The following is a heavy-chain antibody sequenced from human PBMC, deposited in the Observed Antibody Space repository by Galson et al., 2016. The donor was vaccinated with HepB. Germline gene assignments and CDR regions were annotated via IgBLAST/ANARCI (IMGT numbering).Heavy chain of an antibody. CDR2: IKSKTHGGTT. V-gene: IGHV3-15*07. J-gene: IGHJ4*02. CDR3: TTGEDGYGY. D-gene: IGHD5-24*01. Sequence: SLRLSCAASGFTFSNAWMNWVRQAPGKGLEWVGRIKSKTHGGTTDYAAPVKGRFTISRDDSRNTLYLRMNSLKTEDTAVYYRTTGEDGYGYWGQGTLVTVSS. CDR1: GFTFSNAW.